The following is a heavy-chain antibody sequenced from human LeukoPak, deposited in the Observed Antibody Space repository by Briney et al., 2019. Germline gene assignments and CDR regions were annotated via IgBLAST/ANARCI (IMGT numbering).Heavy chain of an antibody. CDR1: GFTFSSYA. Sequence: GGSLRLSCAASGFTFSSYAMNWVRQAPGKGLEWVSRISGSGGSTYYADSVKGRFTISRDNSKNTLYLQMNSLRAADTAVYYCAKVADSFGYMGYFDYWGQGTLLTVFS. J-gene: IGHJ4*02. CDR2: ISGSGGST. V-gene: IGHV3-23*01. D-gene: IGHD5-18*01. CDR3: AKVADSFGYMGYFDY.